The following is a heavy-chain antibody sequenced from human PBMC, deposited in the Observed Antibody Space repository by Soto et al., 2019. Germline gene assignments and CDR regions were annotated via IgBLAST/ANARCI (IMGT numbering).Heavy chain of an antibody. Sequence: SETLSLTCTVSGGSISSGGYYWSWIRQHPGKGLEWIGYIYYSGSTYYNPSLKSRVTISVDTSKNQFSLKLSSVTAADTAVYYCARDHLSGSYYDYWGQGTLVTVSS. CDR2: IYYSGST. V-gene: IGHV4-31*03. CDR1: GGSISSGGYY. J-gene: IGHJ4*02. D-gene: IGHD1-26*01. CDR3: ARDHLSGSYYDY.